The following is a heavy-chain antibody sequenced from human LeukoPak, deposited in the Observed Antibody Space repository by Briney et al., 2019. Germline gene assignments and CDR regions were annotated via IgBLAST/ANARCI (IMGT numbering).Heavy chain of an antibody. CDR3: ARLREVGFDP. CDR1: GGSISSYY. D-gene: IGHD3-16*01. CDR2: IYYSGST. J-gene: IGHJ5*02. Sequence: SETLSLTCTVSGGSISSYYWGWIRQPPGKGLEWIGSIYYSGSTYYNPSLKSRVTISVDTSKNQFSLKLSSVTAADTAVYYCARLREVGFDPWGQGTLVTVSS. V-gene: IGHV4-39*01.